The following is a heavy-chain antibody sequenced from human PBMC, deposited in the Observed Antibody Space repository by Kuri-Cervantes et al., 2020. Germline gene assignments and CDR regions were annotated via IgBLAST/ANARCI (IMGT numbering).Heavy chain of an antibody. CDR3: AGLETHCTNGVCYVSALDP. Sequence: ASVKVSCKSSAYIDINYGITWVRQAPGQGLEWMGWISRDNGDTNYAHQFQGRVTITTDESTSTAYMELSSLRSEDTAVYYCAGLETHCTNGVCYVSALDPWGQGTLVTVSS. CDR2: ISRDNGDT. D-gene: IGHD2-8*01. CDR1: AYIDINYG. V-gene: IGHV1-18*01. J-gene: IGHJ5*02.